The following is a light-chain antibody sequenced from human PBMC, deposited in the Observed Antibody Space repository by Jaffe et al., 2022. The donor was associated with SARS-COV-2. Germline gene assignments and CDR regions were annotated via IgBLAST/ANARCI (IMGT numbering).Light chain of an antibody. Sequence: EIVLTQSPGTLSLSPGERATLSCRASQSVRSYLAWYQQKPGQAPRLLMYDVSSRATGIPDRFSGSGSGTDFTLTISRLEPEDFAVYYCQQYVSSPWTFGQGTKVEIK. J-gene: IGKJ1*01. V-gene: IGKV3-20*01. CDR1: QSVRSY. CDR3: QQYVSSPWT. CDR2: DVS.